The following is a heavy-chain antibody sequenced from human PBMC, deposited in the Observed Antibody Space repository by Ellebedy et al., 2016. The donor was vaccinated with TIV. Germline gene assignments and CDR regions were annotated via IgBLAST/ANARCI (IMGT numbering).Heavy chain of an antibody. J-gene: IGHJ6*03. V-gene: IGHV1-8*01. CDR2: MNPNSGNT. Sequence: ASVKVSCXASGYTFTSYDINWVRQATGQGLEWMGWMNPNSGNTGYAQKFQGRVTMTRNTSISTAYMELSSLRSEDTAVYYCARGLRTLKQQLKYYYMDVWGKGTTVTVSS. CDR1: GYTFTSYD. CDR3: ARGLRTLKQQLKYYYMDV. D-gene: IGHD6-13*01.